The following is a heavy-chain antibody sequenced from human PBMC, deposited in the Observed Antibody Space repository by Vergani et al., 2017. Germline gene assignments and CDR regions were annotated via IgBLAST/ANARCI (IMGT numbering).Heavy chain of an antibody. D-gene: IGHD4-11*01. CDR3: ARVNTETNVHLYYYYYMDV. J-gene: IGHJ6*03. Sequence: QVQLQQWGGGLLKPSETLSLTCVVNGGSFTSYHWTWLRQSPGEGLEWVGDIDHTGRPDYNPSLKSRITMSVDKSRNQFSLTLNSVTATDPAIYFCARVNTETNVHLYYYYYMDVWVQGTAVTVS. V-gene: IGHV4-34*01. CDR2: IDHTGRP. CDR1: GGSFTSYH.